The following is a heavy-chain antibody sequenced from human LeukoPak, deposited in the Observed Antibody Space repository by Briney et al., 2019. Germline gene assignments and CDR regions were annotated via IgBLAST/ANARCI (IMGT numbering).Heavy chain of an antibody. J-gene: IGHJ1*01. V-gene: IGHV1-69*05. CDR3: ASIPLDCGGDCAEYCQN. D-gene: IGHD2-21*02. Sequence: VASVKVSCKASGDTLSRYAISLVRQAPGQGLEWMGRIIPIFGTANYAQKFQGGVTITTHEPPSTAHIELSSLISQDTPVYYCASIPLDCGGDCAEYCQNYGGGRLVTLSP. CDR2: IIPIFGTA. CDR1: GDTLSRYA.